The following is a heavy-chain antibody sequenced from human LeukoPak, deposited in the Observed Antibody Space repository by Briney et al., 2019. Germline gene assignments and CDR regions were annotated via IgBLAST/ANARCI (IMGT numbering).Heavy chain of an antibody. V-gene: IGHV3-23*01. CDR3: ARDIQLST. CDR1: GFTLSSYW. Sequence: PGGSLRLSCAASGFTLSSYWMSWVRQAPGKGLDWVSLISYDGNNAYYADSVRVRFTISRDNSKDTLYLEMNGLRAEDTAIYYCARDIQLSTWGLGTMVTVSS. CDR2: ISYDGNNA. J-gene: IGHJ3*01. D-gene: IGHD5-24*01.